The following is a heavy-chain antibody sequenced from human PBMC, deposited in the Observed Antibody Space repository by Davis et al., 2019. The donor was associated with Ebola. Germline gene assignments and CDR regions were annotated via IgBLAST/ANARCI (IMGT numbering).Heavy chain of an antibody. V-gene: IGHV4-59*01. D-gene: IGHD6-19*01. Sequence: MPSETLSLTCTVSGGSISSYYWSWIRQPPGKGLEWIGYIYYSGSTNYNPSLKSRVTISVDTSKNQFSLKLSSVTAADTAVYYCARDGIAVAVLDYWGQGTLVTVSS. CDR1: GGSISSYY. CDR2: IYYSGST. CDR3: ARDGIAVAVLDY. J-gene: IGHJ4*02.